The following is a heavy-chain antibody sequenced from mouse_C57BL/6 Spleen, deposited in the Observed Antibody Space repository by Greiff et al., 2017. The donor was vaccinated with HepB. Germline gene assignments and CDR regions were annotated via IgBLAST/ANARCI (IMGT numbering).Heavy chain of an antibody. Sequence: HVHLKQSGAELVKPGSSVKISCKASGYAFSSYWMNWVKQRPGKGLEWIGQIYPGDGDTNYNGKFKGKATLTADKSSSTAYMQLSSLTSEDSAVYFCARRGVTTVPLDYWGQGTTLTVSS. J-gene: IGHJ2*01. D-gene: IGHD1-1*01. V-gene: IGHV1-80*01. CDR1: GYAFSSYW. CDR3: ARRGVTTVPLDY. CDR2: IYPGDGDT.